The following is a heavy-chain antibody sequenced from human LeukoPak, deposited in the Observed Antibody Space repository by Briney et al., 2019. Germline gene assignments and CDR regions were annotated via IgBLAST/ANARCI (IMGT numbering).Heavy chain of an antibody. Sequence: ASQTLSLTCTVSGGSISSGGYYWSWIRQHPGKGLEWIGYIYYSGSTYYNPSLKSRVTISVDTSKNQFSLKLSSVTAADTAVYYCARDTIAGNMDVWGQGTTVTVSS. CDR2: IYYSGST. CDR1: GGSISSGGYY. CDR3: ARDTIAGNMDV. D-gene: IGHD5-24*01. V-gene: IGHV4-31*03. J-gene: IGHJ6*02.